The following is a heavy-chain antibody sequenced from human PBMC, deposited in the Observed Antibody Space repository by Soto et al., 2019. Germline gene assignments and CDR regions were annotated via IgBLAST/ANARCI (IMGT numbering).Heavy chain of an antibody. CDR1: GFTFSDYY. J-gene: IGHJ4*02. V-gene: IGHV3-48*01. CDR3: ARERLAAARYFDY. CDR2: ISSSSSTI. Sequence: HPGGSLRLSCAASGFTFSDYYMNWVRQAPGKGLEWVSYISSSSSTIYYADSVKGRFTISRDNAKNSLYLQMNSLRAEDTAVYYCARERLAAARYFDYWGQGALVTVSS. D-gene: IGHD6-13*01.